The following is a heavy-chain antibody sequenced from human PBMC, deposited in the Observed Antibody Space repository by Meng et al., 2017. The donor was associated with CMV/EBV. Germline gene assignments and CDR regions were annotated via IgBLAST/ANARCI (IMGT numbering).Heavy chain of an antibody. Sequence: SGFTFSTYWMHWVRQAPGKGLEWVSRIKSAGGSTTYAAPVKGRFTISRDNAKDTMYLHMNSLRAEDTAVYYCARVHYENSAWVFDYWGQGTLVTVSS. J-gene: IGHJ4*02. CDR1: GFTFSTYW. V-gene: IGHV3-74*01. D-gene: IGHD3-22*01. CDR2: IKSAGGST. CDR3: ARVHYENSAWVFDY.